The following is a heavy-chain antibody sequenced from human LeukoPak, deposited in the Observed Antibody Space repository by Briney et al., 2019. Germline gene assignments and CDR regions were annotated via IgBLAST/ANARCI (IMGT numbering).Heavy chain of an antibody. CDR1: GFTFSSYA. CDR3: AKGSYYGSGGGLDY. CDR2: ISGSGGST. V-gene: IGHV3-23*01. D-gene: IGHD3-10*01. J-gene: IGHJ4*02. Sequence: GGSLRLSCAASGFTFSSYAMSWVRQAPGKGLEWASAISGSGGSTYYADSVKGRFTISRDNSKNTLYLQMNSLRAEDTAVYYCAKGSYYGSGGGLDYWGQGTLVTVSS.